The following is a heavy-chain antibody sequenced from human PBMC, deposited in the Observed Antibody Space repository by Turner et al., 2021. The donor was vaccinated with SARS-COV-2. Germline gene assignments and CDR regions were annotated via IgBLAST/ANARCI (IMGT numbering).Heavy chain of an antibody. CDR2: ISYDGSNK. CDR3: AKRGGEYCSGGSCYSGYFDY. D-gene: IGHD2-15*01. Sequence: QVQLVESGGGVVQPGRSLRLSCAASGFTFSSYDIHWVRQAPGKGLGWVAVISYDGSNKYYADSVKGRFTISRDNSKNTLYLQMNSLRAEDTAVYYCAKRGGEYCSGGSCYSGYFDYWGQGTLVTVSS. V-gene: IGHV3-30*18. CDR1: GFTFSSYD. J-gene: IGHJ4*02.